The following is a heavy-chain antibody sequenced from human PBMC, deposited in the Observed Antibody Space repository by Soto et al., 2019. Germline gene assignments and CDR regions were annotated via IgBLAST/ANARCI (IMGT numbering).Heavy chain of an antibody. Sequence: QVQLVQSGAEVKKPGSSVKVSCKASGGTFSSYTISWVRQAPGQGLEWMGRIIPILGIANYAQKFQGRVTITADQSTRTAYLELSSLSAEAPAVYYCAREGPLLPPSEYFAYWGQGTLVTVSS. CDR2: IIPILGIA. J-gene: IGHJ4*02. CDR3: AREGPLLPPSEYFAY. CDR1: GGTFSSYT. V-gene: IGHV1-69*08. D-gene: IGHD2-21*01.